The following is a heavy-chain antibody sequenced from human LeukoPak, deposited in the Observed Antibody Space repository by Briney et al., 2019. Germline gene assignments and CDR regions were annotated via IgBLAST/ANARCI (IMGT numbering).Heavy chain of an antibody. CDR3: ARDPRGITGTTEYDY. CDR2: ISSSSYI. J-gene: IGHJ4*02. D-gene: IGHD1-7*01. Sequence: GGSLRLSCAASGFTFSSYSMNWDRQAPGKGLEWVSSISSSSYIYYADSVKGRFTISRDNAKNSLYLQMNSLRAEDTAVYYCARDPRGITGTTEYDYWGQGTLVTVSS. V-gene: IGHV3-21*01. CDR1: GFTFSSYS.